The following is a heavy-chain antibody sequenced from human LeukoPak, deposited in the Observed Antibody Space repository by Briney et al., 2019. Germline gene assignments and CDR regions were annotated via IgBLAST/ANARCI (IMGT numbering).Heavy chain of an antibody. CDR3: STTGTIPQSH. J-gene: IGHJ4*02. Sequence: HSGGSLRLSCTASGFTFGDYGMSWVRQAPGKGLEWVGLIRSKASGGTTEYAASVEGRFSISRDDSKSIAYLQMNSLKTEDTAVYYCSTTGTIPQSHWGQGTLVTVSS. CDR2: IRSKASGGTT. D-gene: IGHD4-17*01. V-gene: IGHV3-49*04. CDR1: GFTFGDYG.